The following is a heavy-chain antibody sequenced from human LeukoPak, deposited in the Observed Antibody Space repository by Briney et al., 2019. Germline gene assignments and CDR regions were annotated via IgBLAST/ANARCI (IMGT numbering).Heavy chain of an antibody. CDR1: GGSFSGYY. J-gene: IGHJ4*02. V-gene: IGHV4-34*01. CDR3: ARGRMETLSYYDFWSGYRPLYFDY. D-gene: IGHD3-3*01. CDR2: INHSGST. Sequence: SSETLSLTCAVYGGSFSGYYWSWIRQPPGKGLEWIGEINHSGSTNYNPSLKSRVTISVDTSKNQFSLKLSSVTAADTAVYYCARGRMETLSYYDFWSGYRPLYFDYWGQGTLVTVSS.